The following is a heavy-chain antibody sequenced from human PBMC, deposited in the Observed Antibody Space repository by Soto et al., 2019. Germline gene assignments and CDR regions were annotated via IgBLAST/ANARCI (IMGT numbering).Heavy chain of an antibody. Sequence: ASVKVSCKASGYTFISYGINWVRQAPGQGLEWMGWISAYNGNTNYAQNLQGRVAMTTHTSTSTAYMELRSLRSDDTAVYYCARAIHPYYDFWSGYYTDYWGQGTLVTVSS. CDR3: ARAIHPYYDFWSGYYTDY. J-gene: IGHJ4*02. V-gene: IGHV1-18*01. D-gene: IGHD3-3*01. CDR2: ISAYNGNT. CDR1: GYTFISYG.